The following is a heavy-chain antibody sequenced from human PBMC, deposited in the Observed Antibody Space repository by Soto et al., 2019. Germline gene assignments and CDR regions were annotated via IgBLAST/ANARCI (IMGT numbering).Heavy chain of an antibody. CDR3: ASGYYYDSSGYYYSRYYFDD. V-gene: IGHV1-69*02. CDR2: IIPILGIA. J-gene: IGHJ4*02. D-gene: IGHD3-22*01. Sequence: QVQLVQSGAEVKKPGSSVKVSCKASGGTFSSYTISWVRQAPGQGLEWMGRIIPILGIANYAQKFQGRVTITADKSTSTAYMELSSLRSEDTAVYYCASGYYYDSSGYYYSRYYFDDWGQGTLVTVSS. CDR1: GGTFSSYT.